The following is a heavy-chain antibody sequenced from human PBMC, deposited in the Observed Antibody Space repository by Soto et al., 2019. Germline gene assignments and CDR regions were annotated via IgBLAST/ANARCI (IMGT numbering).Heavy chain of an antibody. CDR1: GYSISSGYY. CDR3: ARSDSSGYDAFDI. Sequence: SETLSLTCAVSGYSISSGYYWGWIRQPPGKGLEWIVSIYHSGSTYYNPSLKSRVTISVDTSKNQFSLKLSSVTAADTAVYYCARSDSSGYDAFDIWGQGTMVTVS. V-gene: IGHV4-38-2*01. CDR2: IYHSGST. D-gene: IGHD3-22*01. J-gene: IGHJ3*02.